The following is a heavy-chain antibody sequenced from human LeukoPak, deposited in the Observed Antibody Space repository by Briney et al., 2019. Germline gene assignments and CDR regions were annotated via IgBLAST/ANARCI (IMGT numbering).Heavy chain of an antibody. CDR2: FDPEDGET. Sequence: EASVKVSCKVSGYTLTELSMHWVRQAPGKGLEWMGGFDPEDGETIYAQKFQGRVTMTEDTSTDTAYMELSSLRSEDTAVYYCATDSPVVVPAAPFDYWGQGTLSPSPQ. D-gene: IGHD2-2*01. CDR1: GYTLTELS. J-gene: IGHJ4*02. CDR3: ATDSPVVVPAAPFDY. V-gene: IGHV1-24*01.